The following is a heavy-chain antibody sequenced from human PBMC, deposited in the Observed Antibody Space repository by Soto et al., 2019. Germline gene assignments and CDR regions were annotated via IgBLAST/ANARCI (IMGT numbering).Heavy chain of an antibody. CDR1: GYTFTSYD. D-gene: IGHD6-13*01. CDR3: ARKGGSRRANWFDP. V-gene: IGHV1-8*01. Sequence: QVQRVQSGAEVKKPGASVKVSCKASGYTFTSYDINWVRQATGQGLEWMGWMNPNSGNTGYAQKFQGRVTMTTNTYISTAYMELSSLRSEDTAVYYCARKGGSRRANWFDPWGQGTLVTVSS. CDR2: MNPNSGNT. J-gene: IGHJ5*02.